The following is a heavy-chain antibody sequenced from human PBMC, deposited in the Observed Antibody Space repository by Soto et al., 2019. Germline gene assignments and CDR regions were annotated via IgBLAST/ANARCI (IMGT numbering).Heavy chain of an antibody. V-gene: IGHV1-3*05. CDR3: ASAVAVPAECDY. Sequence: QVQLVQSGAEEKKPGASVKVSCKASGYTFTGYAMHWVRQAPGQRLEWMGWFNAGNGNTKYSQKCQGRVTITRDTPASTAYMELSSLRSADTAVFYCASAVAVPAECDYWGQGTVVTVSS. J-gene: IGHJ4*02. CDR2: FNAGNGNT. D-gene: IGHD6-19*01. CDR1: GYTFTGYA.